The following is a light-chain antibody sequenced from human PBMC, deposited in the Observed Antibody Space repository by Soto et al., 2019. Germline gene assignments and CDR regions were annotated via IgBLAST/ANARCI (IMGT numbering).Light chain of an antibody. CDR2: GAS. CDR3: QQYVTSPYT. V-gene: IGKV3-20*01. CDR1: QSITTNS. Sequence: EIVLTQSPGTLSLSPGEGATLSCRASQSITTNSLAWYQQKPGQAPRLLIYGASNMATGVPDRVSASGSGTDFTLSFSRLEPEDCAMYYCQQYVTSPYTFGQGTKLAIK. J-gene: IGKJ2*01.